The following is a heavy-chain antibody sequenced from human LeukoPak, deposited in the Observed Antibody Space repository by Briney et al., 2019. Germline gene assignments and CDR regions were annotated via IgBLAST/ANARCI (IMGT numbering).Heavy chain of an antibody. CDR1: GYTFTDCY. J-gene: IGHJ4*02. D-gene: IGHD1-20*01. CDR2: INPNSGGT. V-gene: IGHV1-2*02. Sequence: ASVKVSCKTAGYTFTDCYMHWMRQAPRQGLEWMGWINPNSGGTKYAQKFQGRVTMTRDTSINTAYMELSRLTYDDTAVYYCAGLPRYNWNEPLDYWGQGTLVTVSS. CDR3: AGLPRYNWNEPLDY.